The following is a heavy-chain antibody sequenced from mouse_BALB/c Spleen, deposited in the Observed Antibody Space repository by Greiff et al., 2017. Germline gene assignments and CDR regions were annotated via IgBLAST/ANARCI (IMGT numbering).Heavy chain of an antibody. CDR1: GYTFTSSW. CDR2: IAPGSGST. Sequence: DLVKPGASVKLSCTASGYTFTSSWINWIKQRPGQGLEWIGRIAPGSGSTYYNEMFKGKATLTVDTSSSTAYIQLSSLSSEDSAVYFCASGYGYDEFAYWGQGTLVTVSA. V-gene: IGHV1S41*01. J-gene: IGHJ3*01. D-gene: IGHD2-2*01. CDR3: ASGYGYDEFAY.